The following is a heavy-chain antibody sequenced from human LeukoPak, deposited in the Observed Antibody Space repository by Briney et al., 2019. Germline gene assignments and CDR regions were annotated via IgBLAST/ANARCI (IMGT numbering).Heavy chain of an antibody. J-gene: IGHJ4*02. Sequence: PGGSLRLSCAASGFTFSSYGMHWVRQAPGKGLEWVAVISYDGSNKYYADSVKGRFTISRDNSKNTLYLQVNSLRAEDTAVYYCAKDFSLEWYYWGQGTLVTVSS. D-gene: IGHD3-3*01. V-gene: IGHV3-30*18. CDR1: GFTFSSYG. CDR3: AKDFSLEWYY. CDR2: ISYDGSNK.